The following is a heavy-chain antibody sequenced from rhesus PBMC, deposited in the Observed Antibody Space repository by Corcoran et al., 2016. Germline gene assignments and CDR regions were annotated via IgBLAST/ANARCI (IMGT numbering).Heavy chain of an antibody. CDR3: ARTSSGGWSYDY. CDR1: GGSVSSSNW. D-gene: IGHD6-37*01. V-gene: IGHV4-65*01. J-gene: IGHJ4*01. CDR2: ISGSSGST. Sequence: QVQLQESGPGLVKPSETLSLTCAVSGGSVSSSNWWSWIRQPPGKGLEWIGYISGSSGSTYYNPSLKSRVTISTDTSKNQFSRKLSSVTAADTAVYYCARTSSGGWSYDYWGQGVLVTVSS.